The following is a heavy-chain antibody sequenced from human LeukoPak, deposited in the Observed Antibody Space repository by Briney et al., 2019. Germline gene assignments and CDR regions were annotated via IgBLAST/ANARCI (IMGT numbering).Heavy chain of an antibody. Sequence: SETLSLTCTVSGGSISSYYWSWIRQPPGKGLEWIGYIYYSGSTNYNPSLKGRVTMSVDTSKNQFSLKLSSVTAADTAVYYCARGSGWYTSPYYYYGMDVWGQGTTVTVSS. V-gene: IGHV4-59*08. J-gene: IGHJ6*02. CDR2: IYYSGST. D-gene: IGHD6-19*01. CDR1: GGSISSYY. CDR3: ARGSGWYTSPYYYYGMDV.